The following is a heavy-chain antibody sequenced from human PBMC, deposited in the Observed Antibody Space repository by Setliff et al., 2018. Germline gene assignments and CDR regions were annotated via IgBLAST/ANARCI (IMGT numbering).Heavy chain of an antibody. Sequence: GESLKISCKGSGYSFTSYWIGWVRQMPGKGLEWMGIIYPGDSDTRYSPSFQGQVTISADKSISTAYLQWSSLKASDTAMYYCARVRGYYDSSGYYYDAFDIWGQGTMVTVSS. CDR3: ARVRGYYDSSGYYYDAFDI. CDR1: GYSFTSYW. D-gene: IGHD3-22*01. CDR2: IYPGDSDT. J-gene: IGHJ3*02. V-gene: IGHV5-51*01.